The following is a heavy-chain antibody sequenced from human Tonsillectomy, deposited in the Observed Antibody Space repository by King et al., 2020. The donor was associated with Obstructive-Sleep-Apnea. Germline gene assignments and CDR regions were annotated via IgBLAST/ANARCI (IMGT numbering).Heavy chain of an antibody. CDR2: IYYSGST. J-gene: IGHJ2*01. CDR1: GGSISSYY. V-gene: IGHV4-59*08. CDR3: AGYYTADYYVSSGYYPGDWYFDL. D-gene: IGHD3-22*01. Sequence: VQLQESGPGLVKPSETLSLTCTVSGGSISSYYWSWIRQPPGKGLEWIGYIYYSGSTNYNPSLKSRVTISVDTSKNQFSLKLSSVTAADTAVYYCAGYYTADYYVSSGYYPGDWYFDLWGRGTLVTVSS.